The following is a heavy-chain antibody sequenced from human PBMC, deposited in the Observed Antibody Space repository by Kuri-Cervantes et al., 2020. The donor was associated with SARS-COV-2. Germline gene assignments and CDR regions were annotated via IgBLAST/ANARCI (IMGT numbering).Heavy chain of an antibody. V-gene: IGHV1-2*04. D-gene: IGHD3-9*01. Sequence: ASVKVSCKASGYIFTDYYIHWVRQAPGQGLEWMGWINPNTGGTNYAQKFQGWVTMTRDTSISTVYMELNRLRSDDTGVYCCARGGAARGVLRFFDWFEAFETWGQGTMVTVSS. CDR2: INPNTGGT. CDR3: ARGGAARGVLRFFDWFEAFET. CDR1: GYIFTDYY. J-gene: IGHJ3*02.